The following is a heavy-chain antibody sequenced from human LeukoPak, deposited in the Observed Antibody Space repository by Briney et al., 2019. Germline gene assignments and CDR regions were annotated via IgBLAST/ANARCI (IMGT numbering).Heavy chain of an antibody. D-gene: IGHD1-26*01. J-gene: IGHJ5*02. V-gene: IGHV1-8*01. Sequence: ASVKVSCKASGYTFTNYDVNWVRQAAGQGPEWMGWMNPISGNTGYAENFQGRVTITRDTSISTAYMELSSLMLEDTAVYYCTRGVGATEGRYNSFDPWGQGTPVTVSS. CDR1: GYTFTNYD. CDR2: MNPISGNT. CDR3: TRGVGATEGRYNSFDP.